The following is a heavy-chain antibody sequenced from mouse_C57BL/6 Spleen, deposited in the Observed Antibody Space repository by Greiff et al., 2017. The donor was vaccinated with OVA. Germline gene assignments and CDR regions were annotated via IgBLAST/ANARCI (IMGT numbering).Heavy chain of an antibody. J-gene: IGHJ4*01. CDR2: IRNKANGYTT. D-gene: IGHD2-5*01. Sequence: EVHLVESGGGLVQPGGSLSLSCAASGFTFTDYYMSWVRQPPGKALEWLGFIRNKANGYTTEYSSSVKGRFTISRDNSQSILYLQMNALRAEDSATYYCARYISNRLYYYAMDYWGQGTSVTVSS. CDR3: ARYISNRLYYYAMDY. CDR1: GFTFTDYY. V-gene: IGHV7-3*01.